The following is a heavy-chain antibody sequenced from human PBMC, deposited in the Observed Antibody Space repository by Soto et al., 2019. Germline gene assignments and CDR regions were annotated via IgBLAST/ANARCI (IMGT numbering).Heavy chain of an antibody. V-gene: IGHV3-23*01. CDR3: AKDDVAGDGLWLVAH. CDR2: ITGSGGTI. CDR1: GFSFSRYA. D-gene: IGHD2-21*02. J-gene: IGHJ1*01. Sequence: DVHLLESGGGLVPPGGSLRLSCAASGFSFSRYAMLWVRQAPGKGQEWVSGITGSGGTIEYAASVKGRFTISRDNSKNTVDLQMNSLRAEDSAMYYCAKDDVAGDGLWLVAHWGQGNLVT.